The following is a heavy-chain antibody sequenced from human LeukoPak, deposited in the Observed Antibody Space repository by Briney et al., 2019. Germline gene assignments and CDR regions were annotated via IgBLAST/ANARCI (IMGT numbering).Heavy chain of an antibody. CDR1: GGSISSYY. Sequence: SETLSLTCTVSGGSISSYYWSWIRQPPGKGLEWIGYIYYSGSTNYNPSLKSRVTISVDTSKNQFSLKLSSVTAADTAVYYCARGGYCSSTSCFYWFDPWGQGTLVTVSS. J-gene: IGHJ5*02. CDR3: ARGGYCSSTSCFYWFDP. CDR2: IYYSGST. D-gene: IGHD2-2*01. V-gene: IGHV4-59*12.